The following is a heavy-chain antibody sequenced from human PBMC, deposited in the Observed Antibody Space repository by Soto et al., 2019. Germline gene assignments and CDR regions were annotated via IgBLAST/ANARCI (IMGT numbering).Heavy chain of an antibody. D-gene: IGHD3-9*01. CDR2: IYYSGST. Sequence: QLQLQESGPGLVKPSETLSLTCTVSGGSISSSSYYWGWIRQPPGKGLEWIGSIYYSGSTYYNPSLKSRVTISVDTSKNQFSLKLSSVTAADTAVYYCARQGYDILTGYSISFNWFDPWGQGTLVTVSS. J-gene: IGHJ5*02. V-gene: IGHV4-39*01. CDR1: GGSISSSSYY. CDR3: ARQGYDILTGYSISFNWFDP.